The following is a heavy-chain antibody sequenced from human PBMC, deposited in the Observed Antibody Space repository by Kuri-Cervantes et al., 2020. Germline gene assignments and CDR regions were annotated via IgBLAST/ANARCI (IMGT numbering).Heavy chain of an antibody. CDR3: AGGYYYMDV. D-gene: IGHD3-16*01. CDR2: ISAYNGNT. CDR1: GYTFTSYG. Sequence: ASVKVSCKASGYTFTSYGISWVRQAPGQGLEWMGWISAYNGNTNYAQKFQGRVTMTRDTSTSTVYMELSSLRSEDTAVYYCAGGYYYMDVWGKGTTVTVSS. J-gene: IGHJ6*03. V-gene: IGHV1-18*01.